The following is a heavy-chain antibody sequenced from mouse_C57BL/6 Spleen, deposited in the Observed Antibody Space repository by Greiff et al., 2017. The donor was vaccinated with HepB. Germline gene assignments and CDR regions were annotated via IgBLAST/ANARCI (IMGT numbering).Heavy chain of an antibody. CDR3: AKAYDGAWFAY. J-gene: IGHJ3*01. D-gene: IGHD2-12*01. CDR1: GYTFTSYW. CDR2: IDPNSGGT. V-gene: IGHV1-72*01. Sequence: VQLQQPGAELVKPGASVKLSCKASGYTFTSYWMHWVKQRPGRGLEWIGRIDPNSGGTKYNEKFKSKATLTVDKPSSTAYMRLSSLSSEDSAVYYCAKAYDGAWFAYWGQGTLVTVSA.